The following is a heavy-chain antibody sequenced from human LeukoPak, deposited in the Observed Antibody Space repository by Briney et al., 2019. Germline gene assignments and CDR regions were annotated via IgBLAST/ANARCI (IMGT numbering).Heavy chain of an antibody. CDR1: GYTFTGYY. D-gene: IGHD6-19*01. Sequence: GASVKVSCKASGYTFTGYYMHWVRQAPGQGLEWMGWINPNSGGTNYAQKFQGRVTMTRDTSISTAYMELSRLRSDDTAVYYCARERYNSSGWYRYYYYYYGMDVWGQGTTVTVSS. CDR3: ARERYNSSGWYRYYYYYYGMDV. CDR2: INPNSGGT. V-gene: IGHV1-2*02. J-gene: IGHJ6*02.